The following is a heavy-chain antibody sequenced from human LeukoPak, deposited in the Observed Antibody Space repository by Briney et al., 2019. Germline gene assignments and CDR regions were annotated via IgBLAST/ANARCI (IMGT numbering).Heavy chain of an antibody. CDR3: ARDSGVVPAAMGFDY. D-gene: IGHD2-2*01. V-gene: IGHV1-69*13. CDR1: GGTFSSYA. Sequence: ASVKVSCKASGGTFSSYAISWVRRAPGQGLEWMGGIIPIFGTANYAQKFQGRVTITADESTSTAYMELSSLRSEDTAVYYCARDSGVVPAAMGFDYWGQGTLVTVSS. CDR2: IIPIFGTA. J-gene: IGHJ4*02.